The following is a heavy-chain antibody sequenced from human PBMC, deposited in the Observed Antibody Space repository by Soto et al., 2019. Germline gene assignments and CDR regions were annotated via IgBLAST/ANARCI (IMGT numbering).Heavy chain of an antibody. CDR3: VKEGSGWDSRGSFDF. J-gene: IGHJ3*01. CDR2: ISGTGGSA. V-gene: IGHV3-23*01. D-gene: IGHD6-19*01. CDR1: GLTFSNYG. Sequence: GGSLRLSCAASGLTFSNYGMNWVRQAQGKGLEWVGGISGTGGSAYHADSVKGRLTISRDNSKNTLYLQMNSLRAEDTAIYYCVKEGSGWDSRGSFDFWGRGTMVTVSS.